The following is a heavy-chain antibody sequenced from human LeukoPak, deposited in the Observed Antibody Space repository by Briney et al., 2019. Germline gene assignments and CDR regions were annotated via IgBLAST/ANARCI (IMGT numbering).Heavy chain of an antibody. D-gene: IGHD5-18*01. CDR2: ISYDGSNK. CDR3: VCPESGYSYGYGY. Sequence: PGRSLRLSCAASGFTFSSYGMHWVRQAPGKGLEWVAVISYDGSNKYYADSVKGRFTISRDNSKNTLYLQMSSLRVEDTAVYYCVCPESGYSYGYGYWGQGTLVTVSS. CDR1: GFTFSSYG. J-gene: IGHJ4*02. V-gene: IGHV3-30*03.